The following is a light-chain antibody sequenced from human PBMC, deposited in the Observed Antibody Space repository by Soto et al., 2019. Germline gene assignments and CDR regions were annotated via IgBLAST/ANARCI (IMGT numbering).Light chain of an antibody. Sequence: EIVLTQSPGTLSLSPGERATLSCRVSQSFSSSYLAWYQQKPGQAPRLLIYGASSRATGIPDRFSGSGSETDFTLSSSRLEPEEVAVYYCQQYGSLPWTFGQGTKVDIK. CDR3: QQYGSLPWT. V-gene: IGKV3-20*01. J-gene: IGKJ1*01. CDR2: GAS. CDR1: QSFSSSY.